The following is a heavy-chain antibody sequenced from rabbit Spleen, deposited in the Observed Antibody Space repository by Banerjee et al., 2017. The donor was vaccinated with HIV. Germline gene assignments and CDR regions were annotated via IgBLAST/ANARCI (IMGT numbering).Heavy chain of an antibody. CDR2: INIVTGKT. CDR3: ARDTGSSFSSYGMDL. V-gene: IGHV1S40*01. J-gene: IGHJ6*01. D-gene: IGHD8-1*01. Sequence: QSLEESGGDLVKPGASLTLTCTASGVSFSDKDVMCWVRQAPGKGLEWIACINIVTGKTVYASWAKGRFTFSKTSSTTVTLQMTSLTAADTATYFCARDTGSSFSSYGMDLWGQGTLVTVS. CDR1: GVSFSDKDV.